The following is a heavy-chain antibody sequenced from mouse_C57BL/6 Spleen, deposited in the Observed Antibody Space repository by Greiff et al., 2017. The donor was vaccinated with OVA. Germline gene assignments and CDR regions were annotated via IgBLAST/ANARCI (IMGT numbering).Heavy chain of an antibody. CDR3: TRPLRYGSSYPFCC. Sequence: QVQLQQSGAELVRPGASVTLSCKASGYTFTDYEMNWVKQTPVHGLEWIGAIDPETGGTAYNQKFKGKAILTADKSSSTAYMELRSLTSEDSAFYDCTRPLRYGSSYPFCCWGTGTTVTVSS. V-gene: IGHV1-15*01. CDR1: GYTFTDYE. J-gene: IGHJ1*03. D-gene: IGHD1-1*01. CDR2: IDPETGGT.